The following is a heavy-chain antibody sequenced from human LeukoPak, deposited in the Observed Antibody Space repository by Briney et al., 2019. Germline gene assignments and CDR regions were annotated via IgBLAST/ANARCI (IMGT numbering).Heavy chain of an antibody. CDR3: AREVVVRGVISFES. CDR1: GGSISYYY. Sequence: SETLSLTCTVSGGSISYYYWSWIRQPPGKGLEWIGYIYYSGSTDYNPSLKSRVTISIDTSKNQFSLNLSSVTAADTAVYYCAREVVVRGVISFESWGQGTLVTVSS. CDR2: IYYSGST. V-gene: IGHV4-59*01. J-gene: IGHJ4*02. D-gene: IGHD3-10*01.